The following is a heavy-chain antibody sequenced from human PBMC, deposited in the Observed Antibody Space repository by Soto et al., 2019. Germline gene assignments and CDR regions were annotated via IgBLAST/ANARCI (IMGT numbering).Heavy chain of an antibody. CDR3: ARILFVTTDETGGMDV. Sequence: VSGPTLVHPTQTLTLTCTFSGFSLSTSGMCVSWIRQPPGKALEWLARIDWDDDKYYSTSLKTRLTISKDTSKNQVVLTMTNMDPVDTATYYCARILFVTTDETGGMDVWGQGTTVTVSS. CDR1: GFSLSTSGMC. CDR2: IDWDDDK. J-gene: IGHJ6*02. D-gene: IGHD4-17*01. V-gene: IGHV2-70*11.